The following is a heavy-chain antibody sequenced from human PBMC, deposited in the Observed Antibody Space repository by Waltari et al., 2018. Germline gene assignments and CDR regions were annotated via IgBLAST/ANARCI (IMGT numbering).Heavy chain of an antibody. CDR2: IYPGDSDT. J-gene: IGHJ1*01. CDR1: GYNFTNFW. V-gene: IGHV5-51*03. CDR3: ARGDCIGDSCYPTAGEH. D-gene: IGHD2-21*02. Sequence: EVQLVQSGAEVKKPGESLKISCQASGYNFTNFWIGWVRQMPGKGLEWMGTIYPGDSDTSYSPSFQGHVTISADSSLRTTYLQWNTLKASDTGIYFCARGDCIGDSCYPTAGEHWGQGSQVIVSS.